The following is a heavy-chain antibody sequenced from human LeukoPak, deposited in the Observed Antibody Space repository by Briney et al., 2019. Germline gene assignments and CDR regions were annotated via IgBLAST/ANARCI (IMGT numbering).Heavy chain of an antibody. J-gene: IGHJ4*02. CDR2: IYYSGST. Sequence: SETLSLTCTVSGGSISSSSYYWGWIRQPPGKGLEWIGSIYYSGSTYYNPSLKSRATISVDTSKNQFSLKLSSVTAADTAVYYCARLRDDFWSGYSYRYFDHWGQGTLVTVSS. D-gene: IGHD3-3*01. CDR3: ARLRDDFWSGYSYRYFDH. CDR1: GGSISSSSYY. V-gene: IGHV4-39*01.